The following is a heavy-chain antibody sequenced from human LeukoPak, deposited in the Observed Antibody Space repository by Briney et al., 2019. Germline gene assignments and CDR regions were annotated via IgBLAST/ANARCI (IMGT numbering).Heavy chain of an antibody. J-gene: IGHJ4*02. D-gene: IGHD1-7*01. V-gene: IGHV3-23*01. CDR1: GFTFSSYA. CDR2: ISGSGGST. CDR3: ARDLGLELRVVTFFDY. Sequence: GGSPRLSCAASGFTFSSYAMSWVRQAPGKGLEWVSAISGSGGSTYYADSVKGRFTISRDNAKNSLYLQMNSLRAEDTAVYYCARDLGLELRVVTFFDYWGQGTLVTVSS.